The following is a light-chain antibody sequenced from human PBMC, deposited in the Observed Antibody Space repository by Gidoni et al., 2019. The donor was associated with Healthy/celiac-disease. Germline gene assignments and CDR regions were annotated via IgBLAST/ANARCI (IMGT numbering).Light chain of an antibody. CDR2: GAS. CDR3: QQYGSSPPCS. CDR1: QSVSSSY. Sequence: EIVLTQSPGPLSLSPGERATLSCRASQSVSSSYLAWYQQKPGQAPRLLIYGASSRATGIPDGFSGSGSGTDFTLTISRLEPEDFAVYYCQQYGSSPPCSFGQGTKLEIK. V-gene: IGKV3-20*01. J-gene: IGKJ2*04.